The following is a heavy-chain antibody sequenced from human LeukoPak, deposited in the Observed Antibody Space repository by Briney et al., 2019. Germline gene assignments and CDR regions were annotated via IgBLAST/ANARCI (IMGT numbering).Heavy chain of an antibody. J-gene: IGHJ2*01. V-gene: IGHV3-13*04. D-gene: IGHD2-21*02. CDR1: GFTFSSYD. CDR2: IDTAGGT. Sequence: GRSLRLSCAASGFTFSSYDMHWVRQTTRKGPEWVSAIDTAGGTYYPDSVKGRFTISRENAKNSFYLQMNSLRAGDTAVYYCVREGFCGGDCPGYFDLWGRGAPVTVSS. CDR3: VREGFCGGDCPGYFDL.